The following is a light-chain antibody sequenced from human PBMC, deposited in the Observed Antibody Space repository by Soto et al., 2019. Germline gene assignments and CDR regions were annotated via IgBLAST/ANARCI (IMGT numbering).Light chain of an antibody. Sequence: QSVLTQPPSVSAAPGQKVTISCSGSSSNIGGNSVSWYQQLPGTAPKLLIYDDNKRPSGIPDRFSGSKSATSTTLGIAGFQTGDEAGYYCGSWDSSLSAYVFGTGTKVT. V-gene: IGLV1-51*01. J-gene: IGLJ1*01. CDR2: DDN. CDR1: SSNIGGNS. CDR3: GSWDSSLSAYV.